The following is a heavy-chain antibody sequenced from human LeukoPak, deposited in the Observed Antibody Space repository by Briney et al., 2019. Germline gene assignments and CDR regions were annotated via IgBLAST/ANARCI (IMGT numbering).Heavy chain of an antibody. D-gene: IGHD2-2*01. Sequence: PGGSLRLSCAASGFTFTAYLMSWVRQPPGKGLEWIGEIYHSGSTNYNPSLESRVTVSVDKSKNQFSLDLSSVTAADTAVYYCARFCGSTSWHSGYYYGIDVWGQGTTVTVSS. J-gene: IGHJ6*02. V-gene: IGHV4-4*02. CDR2: IYHSGST. CDR1: GFTFTAYL. CDR3: ARFCGSTSWHSGYYYGIDV.